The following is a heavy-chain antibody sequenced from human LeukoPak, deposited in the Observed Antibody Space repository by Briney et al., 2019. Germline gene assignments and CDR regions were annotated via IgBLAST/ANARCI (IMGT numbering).Heavy chain of an antibody. J-gene: IGHJ4*02. V-gene: IGHV1-18*01. CDR1: GYTFTSHG. CDR3: ARDPGGTWGFDY. D-gene: IGHD7-27*01. Sequence: ASVKVSCKASGYTFTSHGLSWARQAPGQGLEWMGWISIYGGNTNYAQKFQDRISMTTDTSTNTAYMELRSLKSDDTAVYYCARDPGGTWGFDYWGQGALVTVSS. CDR2: ISIYGGNT.